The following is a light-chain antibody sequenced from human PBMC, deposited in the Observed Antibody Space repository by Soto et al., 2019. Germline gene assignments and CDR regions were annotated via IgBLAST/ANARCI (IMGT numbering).Light chain of an antibody. CDR3: QQYGSSPWT. CDR1: QSISSSY. Sequence: EIVLTQSPGTLSLSPGERATLSCRASQSISSSYLAWYQQKPGQAPRLLVSGASSRATGIPDRFSGSGSRTDFTLTISRLEPEDLAVYFCQQYGSSPWTFGQGTKVEIK. V-gene: IGKV3-20*01. J-gene: IGKJ1*01. CDR2: GAS.